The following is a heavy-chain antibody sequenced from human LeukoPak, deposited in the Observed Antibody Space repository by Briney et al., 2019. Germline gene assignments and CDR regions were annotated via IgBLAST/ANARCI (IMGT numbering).Heavy chain of an antibody. CDR1: GFTFSDAW. CDR2: IKPAKTHGATA. D-gene: IGHD5-18*01. CDR3: AREGSLYGYHSFDS. Sequence: PGGSLRLSCAASGFTFSDAWMTWVRQAPGKGLEWVGRIKPAKTHGATADYGAPVKGKSTIARDDSTDRLFLQMNSLETEDTAVYFCAREGSLYGYHSFDSWGQGTLVTVST. V-gene: IGHV3-15*01. J-gene: IGHJ4*02.